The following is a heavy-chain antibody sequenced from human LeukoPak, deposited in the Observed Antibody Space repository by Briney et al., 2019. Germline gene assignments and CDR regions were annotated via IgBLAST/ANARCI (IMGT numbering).Heavy chain of an antibody. V-gene: IGHV4-59*01. CDR1: GGSISSYY. Sequence: SETLSLTCTVSGGSISSYYWSWIRQPPGKGLEWIGYIYYSGSTNYNPSLKSRVTISVDTSKNQFSLKLSSVTAADTAVYYCARGLGYWGQGTLVTVSS. CDR2: IYYSGST. J-gene: IGHJ4*02. D-gene: IGHD3-9*01. CDR3: ARGLGY.